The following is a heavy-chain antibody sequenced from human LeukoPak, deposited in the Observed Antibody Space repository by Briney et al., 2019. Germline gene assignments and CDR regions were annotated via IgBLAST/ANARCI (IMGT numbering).Heavy chain of an antibody. J-gene: IGHJ3*02. Sequence: PGRSLRLSCAASGFTFSSYAMHWVRQAPGKGLEWVAVISYDGSNKYYVDSVKGRFTISRDNSKSTLYLQMNSLRAEDTAVYYCARGIYYYDSSGYDAFDIWGQGTMVTVSS. CDR1: GFTFSSYA. D-gene: IGHD3-22*01. CDR2: ISYDGSNK. V-gene: IGHV3-30-3*01. CDR3: ARGIYYYDSSGYDAFDI.